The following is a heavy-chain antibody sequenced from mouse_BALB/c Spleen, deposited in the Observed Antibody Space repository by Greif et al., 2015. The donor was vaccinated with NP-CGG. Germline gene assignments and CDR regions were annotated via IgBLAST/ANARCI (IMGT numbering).Heavy chain of an antibody. D-gene: IGHD2-4*01. Sequence: QVQLKQSGSELAKPGASVKMSCKASGYTFTSYWMHWVKQRPGQGLEWIGYINPSTGYTEYNQKFKDKATLTADKSSSTAFMQMSSLTSGDSAVYSCARRGDYAWFDYWGQGTTLTVSS. J-gene: IGHJ2*01. CDR3: ARRGDYAWFDY. CDR2: INPSTGYT. CDR1: GYTFTSYW. V-gene: IGHV1-7*01.